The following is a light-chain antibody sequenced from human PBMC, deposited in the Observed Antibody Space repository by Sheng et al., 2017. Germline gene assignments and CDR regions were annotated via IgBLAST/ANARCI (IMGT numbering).Light chain of an antibody. J-gene: IGKJ3*01. V-gene: IGKV3-11*01. CDR3: QQRTNWPIFT. Sequence: EIVLTQSPDTLSLSPGEGATLSCRASQSVGRYLAWYQQKPGQAPRLLIYDTSNRATGIPARFSGSGSGTDFTLTISSLEPEDFAVYYCQQRTNWPIFTFGPGTKVDIK. CDR2: DTS. CDR1: QSVGRY.